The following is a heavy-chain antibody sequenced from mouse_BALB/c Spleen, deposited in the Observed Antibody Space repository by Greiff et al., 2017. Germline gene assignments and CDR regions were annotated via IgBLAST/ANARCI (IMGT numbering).Heavy chain of an antibody. CDR1: GFSLTGYG. J-gene: IGHJ4*01. CDR2: IWGDGST. Sequence: VMLVESGPGLVAPSQSLSITCTVSGFSLTGYGVNWVRQPPGKGLEWLGMIWGDGSTDYNSALKSRLSISTDKSKSQIFLKMNSLQTNDTARYYCARDRHGYSYGMDYWGQGTSVTVSA. CDR3: ARDRHGYSYGMDY. V-gene: IGHV2-6-7*01. D-gene: IGHD1-2*01.